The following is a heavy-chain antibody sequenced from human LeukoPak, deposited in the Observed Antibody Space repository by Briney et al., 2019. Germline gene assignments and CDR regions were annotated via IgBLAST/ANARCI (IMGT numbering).Heavy chain of an antibody. V-gene: IGHV3-53*01. CDR3: ARDQGGGFDY. CDR1: GFTFSSSA. D-gene: IGHD3-16*01. Sequence: GGSLRLSCAASGFTFSSSAMSWVRQAPGKGLEWVSVIYSGGSTYYADSVKGRFTISRDNSKNTLYLQMNSLRAEDTAVYYCARDQGGGFDYWGQGTLVTVSS. J-gene: IGHJ4*02. CDR2: IYSGGST.